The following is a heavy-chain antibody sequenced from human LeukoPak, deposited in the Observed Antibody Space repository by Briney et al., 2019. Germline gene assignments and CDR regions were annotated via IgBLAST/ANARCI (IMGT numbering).Heavy chain of an antibody. CDR2: IWYDGGNK. Sequence: GGSLRLSCAAPVFIFSRYVLQGVPQAPDKGLECVSDIWYDGGNKYYADSGKGRFTISRNNSKNTLYLQMNSLRAEDTAVYYCARGGGYSGYDFCDYGGQGTLVTVSS. J-gene: IGHJ4*02. D-gene: IGHD5-12*01. V-gene: IGHV3-33*01. CDR1: VFIFSRYV. CDR3: ARGGGYSGYDFCDY.